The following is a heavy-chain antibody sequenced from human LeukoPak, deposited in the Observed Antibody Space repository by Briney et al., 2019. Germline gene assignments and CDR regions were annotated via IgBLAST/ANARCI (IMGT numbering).Heavy chain of an antibody. Sequence: QPGGSLRLSCAASGFTFSSCSMSWVRQAPGKGLEWVSVISETGDVTHYADSMKGRFTISRDNIKNTLNLQMNSLRAEDTAIYYCARDSSHYLGSSDYWGQGTLVTVSS. CDR3: ARDSSHYLGSSDY. D-gene: IGHD6-6*01. J-gene: IGHJ4*02. CDR1: GFTFSSCS. CDR2: ISETGDVT. V-gene: IGHV3-23*01.